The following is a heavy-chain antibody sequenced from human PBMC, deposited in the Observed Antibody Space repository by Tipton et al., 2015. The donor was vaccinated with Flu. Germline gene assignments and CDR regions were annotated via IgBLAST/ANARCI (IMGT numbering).Heavy chain of an antibody. Sequence: VQLVQSGGGLVQPGGSLRLSCAASGFTFIRYAMSWVRQAPGKGLEWVSAISGGGATTYFADSVKGRFAISRDNSKNTLYLQMNSLRAEDTAVYYCAKVIPEKVAGLQYWGQGTLVTVSS. J-gene: IGHJ4*02. CDR1: GFTFIRYA. CDR2: ISGGGATT. D-gene: IGHD6-19*01. CDR3: AKVIPEKVAGLQY. V-gene: IGHV3-23*04.